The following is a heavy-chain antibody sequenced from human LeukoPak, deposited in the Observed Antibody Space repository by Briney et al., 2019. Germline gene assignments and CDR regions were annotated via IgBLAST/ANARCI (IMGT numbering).Heavy chain of an antibody. CDR3: AKNDGYYYYYYMDV. V-gene: IGHV3-23*01. CDR1: GFTFSSYA. D-gene: IGHD1-1*01. J-gene: IGHJ6*03. Sequence: GGSLRLSCAASGFTFSSYAMSWVRQAPGKGLEWVSAISGSGGSTYYADSVKGRFTISRDNSKNTLYLQMNSLRAEDTAVYYCAKNDGYYYYYYMDVGGKGTTVTVSS. CDR2: ISGSGGST.